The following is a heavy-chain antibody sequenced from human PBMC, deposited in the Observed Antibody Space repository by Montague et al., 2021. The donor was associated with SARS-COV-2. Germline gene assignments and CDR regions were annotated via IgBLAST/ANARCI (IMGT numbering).Heavy chain of an antibody. CDR3: ARDFTHYTGHVAGYFDY. V-gene: IGHV3-7*05. J-gene: IGHJ4*02. CDR1: GFTFSSYW. CDR2: IKEDGSEK. D-gene: IGHD2-8*02. Sequence: SLRLSCAASGFTFSSYWMSWVRQAPGKGLEWVASIKEDGSEKDYVESVKGRFTISRDNAKNSLHLQMNSLRADDTAVYYCARDFTHYTGHVAGYFDYWGQGTLVTVSS.